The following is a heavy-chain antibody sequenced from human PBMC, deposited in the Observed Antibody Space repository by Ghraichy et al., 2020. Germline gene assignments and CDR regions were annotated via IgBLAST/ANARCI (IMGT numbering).Heavy chain of an antibody. CDR1: GGSFSGRE. Sequence: SETLSLTCIVSGGSFSGREWSWIRQPPGKGLEWIGYLHYSGNTNSNPSLKSRVSISVDTSKSHFSLNLTSVSAADTAVYFCARHRSDTHGRSDNAFDIWGPGTLVTVPS. CDR2: LHYSGNT. V-gene: IGHV4-59*11. J-gene: IGHJ3*02. CDR3: ARHRSDTHGRSDNAFDI. D-gene: IGHD3-22*01.